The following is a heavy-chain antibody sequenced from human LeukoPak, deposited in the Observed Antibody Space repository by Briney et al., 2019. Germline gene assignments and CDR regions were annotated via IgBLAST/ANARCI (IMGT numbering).Heavy chain of an antibody. CDR2: IWYDGSNK. CDR3: ARGKSSDHDILTGKNWFDP. Sequence: GGSLRLSCAASGFTFSSYGMHWVRQAPGKGLEWVAVIWYDGSNKYYADSVKGRFTISRDNSKNTLYLQMNSLRAEDTAVYYCARGKSSDHDILTGKNWFDPWGQGTLVTVSS. D-gene: IGHD3-9*01. CDR1: GFTFSSYG. J-gene: IGHJ5*02. V-gene: IGHV3-33*01.